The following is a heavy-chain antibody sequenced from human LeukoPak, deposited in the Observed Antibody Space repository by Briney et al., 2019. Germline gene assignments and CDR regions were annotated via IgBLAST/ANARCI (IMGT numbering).Heavy chain of an antibody. CDR1: LGTFLSHG. D-gene: IGHD3-22*01. V-gene: IGHV1-69*05. J-gene: IGHJ4*02. CDR3: ARRWTDSSGYYLFDY. Sequence: GSWVNVSRMASLGTFLSHGLGEVRQAAGQGVDGVGWIIPFFGATHFAQKFQDRVTITTDDPTSTGYMEVSSLRSQDTALYYCARRWTDSSGYYLFDYWGQGTLVTVSS. CDR2: IIPFFGAT.